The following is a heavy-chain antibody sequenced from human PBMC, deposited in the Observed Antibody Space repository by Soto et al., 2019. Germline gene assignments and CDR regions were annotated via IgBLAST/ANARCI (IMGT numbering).Heavy chain of an antibody. CDR3: ARGGGVGATTGWD. CDR1: GGTFSSYA. D-gene: IGHD1-26*01. Sequence: QVQLVQSGAEVKKPGSSVKVSCKASGGTFSSYAISWVRQAPGQGLEWMGGIIPIFGTANYAQKFQGRVTITEEKSTSTAYLGLGGLRSGDRAVYYCARGGGVGATTGWDWGQGTLVTVSS. CDR2: IIPIFGTA. V-gene: IGHV1-69*06. J-gene: IGHJ4*02.